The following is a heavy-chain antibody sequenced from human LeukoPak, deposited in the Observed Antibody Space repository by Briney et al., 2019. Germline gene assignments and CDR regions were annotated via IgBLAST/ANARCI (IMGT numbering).Heavy chain of an antibody. J-gene: IGHJ5*02. CDR2: INPNSGGT. CDR3: ASQWLVNNWFDP. V-gene: IGHV1-2*02. D-gene: IGHD6-19*01. CDR1: GYTFTGYY. Sequence: ASVKVSCKASGYTFTGYYMHWGRQAPGQGLEWMGWINPNSGGTNYAQKFQGRVTMTRDTSISIAYMKLSRLRSDDTAVYYCASQWLVNNWFDPWGQGTLVTVSP.